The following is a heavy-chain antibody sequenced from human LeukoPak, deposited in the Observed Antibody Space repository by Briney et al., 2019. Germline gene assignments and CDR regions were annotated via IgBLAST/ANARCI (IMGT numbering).Heavy chain of an antibody. CDR2: IYSGGST. CDR1: GFRFSDYY. Sequence: GGSLRLSCAASGFRFSDYYMSWVRQAPGKGLEWVSVIYSGGSTYYADSVEGRFTISRDNSKNTLYLQMNSLRAEDTAVYYCARVRSLPTVTTNWYFDLWGRGTLVTVSS. J-gene: IGHJ2*01. D-gene: IGHD4-17*01. V-gene: IGHV3-53*01. CDR3: ARVRSLPTVTTNWYFDL.